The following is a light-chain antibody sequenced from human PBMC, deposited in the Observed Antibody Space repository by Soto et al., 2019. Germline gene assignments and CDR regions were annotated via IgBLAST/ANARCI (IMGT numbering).Light chain of an antibody. CDR3: QQYGSSPT. Sequence: EIVLTQSPGTLSLSPGERATLSCRASQIVSSTYLAWYQQKPGQAPRLLIYGTSSRATGIPDRFSGSGSGTDFSLTISGLEPEDFAVYSCQQYGSSPTFGGGTKVDI. V-gene: IGKV3-20*01. J-gene: IGKJ4*01. CDR2: GTS. CDR1: QIVSSTY.